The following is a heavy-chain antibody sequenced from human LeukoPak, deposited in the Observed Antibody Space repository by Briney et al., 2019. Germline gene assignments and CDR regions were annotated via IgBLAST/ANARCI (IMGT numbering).Heavy chain of an antibody. D-gene: IGHD6-19*01. CDR2: ISGSGGST. CDR3: AKGGSGWYFVGY. V-gene: IGHV3-23*01. Sequence: GGSLRLSCAASGFTFSSYEMNWVRQAPGKGLEWVSAISGSGGSTYYADSVKGRFTISRDNSKNTLYLQMNSLRAEDTAVYYCAKGGSGWYFVGYWGQGTLVTVSS. CDR1: GFTFSSYE. J-gene: IGHJ4*02.